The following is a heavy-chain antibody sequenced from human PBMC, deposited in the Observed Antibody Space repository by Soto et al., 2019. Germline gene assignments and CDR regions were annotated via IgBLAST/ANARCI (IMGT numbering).Heavy chain of an antibody. CDR3: ARGPYSNYVVDY. CDR2: INYTGNT. J-gene: IGHJ4*02. Sequence: SETLSLTCTVSGGSINSGGYYWSWIRQHPGKGLEWIGYINYTGNTYYNPSLKSRVTISVDTSKNQFSLKLSSVTAADTAVYYCARGPYSNYVVDYWGQGTLVTVSS. D-gene: IGHD4-4*01. CDR1: GGSINSGGYY. V-gene: IGHV4-31*03.